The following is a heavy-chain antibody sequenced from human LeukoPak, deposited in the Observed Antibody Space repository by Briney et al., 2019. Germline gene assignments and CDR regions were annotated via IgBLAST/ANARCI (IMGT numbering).Heavy chain of an antibody. CDR3: ARDTRSLCGGDCYPTYFDY. Sequence: PGGSLRLSCAASGFTFSSYSMNWVRQAPGKGLEWVSYISSSSSTIYYADSVKGRFIISRDNAKNSLYLQMNSLRAEDTAVYYCARDTRSLCGGDCYPTYFDYWGQGTLVTVSS. CDR2: ISSSSSTI. J-gene: IGHJ4*02. D-gene: IGHD2-21*02. CDR1: GFTFSSYS. V-gene: IGHV3-48*04.